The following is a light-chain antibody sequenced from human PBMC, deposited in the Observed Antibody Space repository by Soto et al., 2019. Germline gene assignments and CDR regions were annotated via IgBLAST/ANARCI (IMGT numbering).Light chain of an antibody. CDR1: QRVSSSY. CDR3: QHYGSSRA. V-gene: IGKV3-20*01. J-gene: IGKJ1*01. Sequence: EIVLTPSPSTLSFSPGGRATLSCRARQRVSSSYLAWYQQKSGQAPRLLIYGASSRATGIPDRFSGSGSGTDFTLTISRLEPEDFAVYFCQHYGSSRAFGQGTKVDIK. CDR2: GAS.